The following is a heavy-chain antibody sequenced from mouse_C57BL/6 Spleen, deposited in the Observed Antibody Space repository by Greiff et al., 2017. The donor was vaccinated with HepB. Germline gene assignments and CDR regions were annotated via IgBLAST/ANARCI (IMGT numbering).Heavy chain of an antibody. Sequence: QAQLKQPGAELVKPGASVKLSCKASGYTFTSYWMQWVKQRPGQGLEWIGEIDPSDSYTNYNQKFKGKATLTVDTSSSTAYMQLSSLTSEDSAVYYCARSHYGSIYAMDYWGQGTSVTVSS. CDR1: GYTFTSYW. J-gene: IGHJ4*01. D-gene: IGHD1-1*01. CDR3: ARSHYGSIYAMDY. CDR2: IDPSDSYT. V-gene: IGHV1-50*01.